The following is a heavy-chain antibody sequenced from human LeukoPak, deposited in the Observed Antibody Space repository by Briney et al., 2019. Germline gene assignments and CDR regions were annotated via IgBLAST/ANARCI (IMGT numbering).Heavy chain of an antibody. CDR1: GFTFNTYA. CDR3: ARDPRSYASAYGMYV. J-gene: IGHJ6*01. Sequence: PGGSLRLSCAASGFTFNTYAMNWVRQAPGKGLEWVSGISDSGGSTYYVDSVKGRFTISRDNSKNTLYLQMNSLKAEDTALYYCARDPRSYASAYGMYVWGQGATVTVSS. D-gene: IGHD2-2*01. V-gene: IGHV3-23*01. CDR2: ISDSGGST.